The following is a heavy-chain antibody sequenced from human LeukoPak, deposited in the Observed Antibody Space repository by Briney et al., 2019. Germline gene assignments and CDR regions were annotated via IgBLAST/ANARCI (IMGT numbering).Heavy chain of an antibody. J-gene: IGHJ4*02. D-gene: IGHD6-19*01. CDR2: ISDTGGST. V-gene: IGHV3-23*01. Sequence: GGSLRLSCAASGFTFDDYGMSWVRQAPGKGREWVSVISDTGGSTYYADSVKGRFTISRDTSKNTLYLQMNSLRAEDTALYYCAKVSAGRYYFDYWGQGTLVTVSS. CDR1: GFTFDDYG. CDR3: AKVSAGRYYFDY.